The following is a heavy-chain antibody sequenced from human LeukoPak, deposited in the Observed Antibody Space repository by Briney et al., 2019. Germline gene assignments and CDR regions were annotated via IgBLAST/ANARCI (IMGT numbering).Heavy chain of an antibody. D-gene: IGHD6-13*01. CDR3: AGGSSSWSRGYYYYGMDV. CDR1: GDSVSSNSAA. V-gene: IGHV6-1*01. J-gene: IGHJ6*02. Sequence: SQTLSLTCAIPGDSVSSNSAAWNWIRQSPSRGLEWLGRTYYRSKWYNDYAVSVKSRITINPDTSKNQFSLQLNSVTPEDAAVYYCAGGSSSWSRGYYYYGMDVWGQGTTVTVSS. CDR2: TYYRSKWYN.